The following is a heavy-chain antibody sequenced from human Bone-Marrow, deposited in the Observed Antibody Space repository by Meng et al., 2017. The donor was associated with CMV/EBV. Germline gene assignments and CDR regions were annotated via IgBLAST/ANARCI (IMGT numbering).Heavy chain of an antibody. V-gene: IGHV3-7*01. CDR2: IKPDGSEI. D-gene: IGHD2-2*01. CDR1: GFTFSIHW. Sequence: GESLKISCGDSGFTFSIHWMSWVRQAPGKGPEWVASIKPDGSEIQYVGSLKGRFTVSRDNARKSLYLQMNSLRAEDTAVYYCAGEDIVVVPAAIRHYYYYGMDVWGQGTTVTVSS. J-gene: IGHJ6*02. CDR3: AGEDIVVVPAAIRHYYYYGMDV.